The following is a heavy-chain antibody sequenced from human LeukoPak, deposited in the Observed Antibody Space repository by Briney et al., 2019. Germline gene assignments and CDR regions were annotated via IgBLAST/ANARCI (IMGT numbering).Heavy chain of an antibody. CDR3: ARCHDVSGSQYNWFDP. Sequence: GESLRLSCAASGFTFSTYWMNWVRQAPGNGLEWVANIKEDGSAENYVDSVRGQFTISRDNSKNSLYLQTNSLRAEDTAIYYCARCHDVSGSQYNWFDPWGQGTLVTVSS. D-gene: IGHD3-10*01. CDR1: GFTFSTYW. V-gene: IGHV3-7*04. J-gene: IGHJ5*02. CDR2: IKEDGSAE.